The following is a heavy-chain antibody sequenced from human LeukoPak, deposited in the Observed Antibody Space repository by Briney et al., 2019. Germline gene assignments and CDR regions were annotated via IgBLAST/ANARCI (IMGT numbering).Heavy chain of an antibody. J-gene: IGHJ4*02. CDR1: GFTLSSYA. CDR3: ARDDTSGGYYEFGY. D-gene: IGHD3-3*01. CDR2: IGNDGRT. V-gene: IGHV3-53*01. Sequence: GGSLRLSCAASGFTLSSYAMSWVRQAPGKGLECVSVIGNDGRTYYANSVKGRFTISRDISKNMQYLQMNSLRDDDTAVYYCARDDTSGGYYEFGYWGQGALVIVSS.